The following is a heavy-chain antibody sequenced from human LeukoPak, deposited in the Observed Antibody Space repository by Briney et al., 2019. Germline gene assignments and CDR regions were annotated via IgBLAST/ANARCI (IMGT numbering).Heavy chain of an antibody. J-gene: IGHJ4*02. CDR3: ARRGDGGRSFDY. CDR2: IYSSGST. D-gene: IGHD4-23*01. V-gene: IGHV3-53*01. Sequence: PGGSLRLSCAASGFIVSTNYMSWVRQAPGKGLEWVSVIYSSGSTYYADSVKDRFTISRDNSKNTLYLQVNSLRAEDTAVYYCARRGDGGRSFDYWGQGTLVTVSS. CDR1: GFIVSTNY.